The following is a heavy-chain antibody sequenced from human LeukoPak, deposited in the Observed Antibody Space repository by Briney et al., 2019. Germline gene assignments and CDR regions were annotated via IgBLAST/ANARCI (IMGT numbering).Heavy chain of an antibody. CDR2: ISYDGSNK. D-gene: IGHD3-10*01. CDR1: GFTFSSYG. J-gene: IGHJ4*02. CDR3: AKDYGSGSDPWPNPH. Sequence: PGGSLRLSCAASGFTFSSYGMHWVRQAPGKGLEGVAVISYDGSNKYYADSVKGRFTISRDNSKNTLYLQMNSLRAEDTAVYYCAKDYGSGSDPWPNPHWGQGTLVTVSS. V-gene: IGHV3-30*18.